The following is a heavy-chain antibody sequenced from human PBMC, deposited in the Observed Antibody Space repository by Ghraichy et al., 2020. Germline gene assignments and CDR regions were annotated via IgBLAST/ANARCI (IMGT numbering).Heavy chain of an antibody. V-gene: IGHV4-34*01. CDR1: GGSFSGYY. J-gene: IGHJ2*01. CDR2: INHSGST. CDR3: ARGRAARGGYLTRWYFDL. D-gene: IGHD3-22*01. Sequence: GSLRLSCAVYGGSFSGYYWSWIRQPPGKGLEWIGEINHSGSTNYNPSLKSRVTISVDTSKNQFSLKLSSVTAADTAVYYCARGRAARGGYLTRWYFDLWGRGTLVTVSS.